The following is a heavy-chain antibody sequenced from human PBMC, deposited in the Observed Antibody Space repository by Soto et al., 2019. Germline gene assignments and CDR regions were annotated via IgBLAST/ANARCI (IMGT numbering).Heavy chain of an antibody. CDR2: ISKDGSNK. Sequence: LRLSCAASGFTFSSHAMHWVHQAPGKGLEWVAVISKDGSNKYSADSVKGRFTISRDNSKNTLSLQMNSLRPEDTAVYYCARDLAASGDHFDYWGPGTLVTVSS. CDR3: ARDLAASGDHFDY. J-gene: IGHJ4*02. CDR1: GFTFSSHA. V-gene: IGHV3-30-3*01. D-gene: IGHD2-15*01.